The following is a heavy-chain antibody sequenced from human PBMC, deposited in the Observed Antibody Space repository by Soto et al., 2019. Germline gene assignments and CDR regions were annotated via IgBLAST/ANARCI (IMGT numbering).Heavy chain of an antibody. CDR3: AKDGSVVVVDATFEY. V-gene: IGHV3-23*01. Sequence: VGSLRLSCASSVFTFSSYAMSWVRHAPGKGLEWVSAISGSGGSTYYADSVKGRFTISRDNSKNTLYLQMNSLRAEDTAVYYCAKDGSVVVVDATFEYWGQGTLVTV. J-gene: IGHJ4*02. CDR1: VFTFSSYA. CDR2: ISGSGGST. D-gene: IGHD2-15*01.